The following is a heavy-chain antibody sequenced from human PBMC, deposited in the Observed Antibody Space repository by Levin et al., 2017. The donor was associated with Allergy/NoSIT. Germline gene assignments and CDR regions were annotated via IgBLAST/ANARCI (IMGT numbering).Heavy chain of an antibody. Sequence: MASETLSLTCTVSGGPISDYYWSWIRQPPGKGLECIGFISYTGTSNYNPSLKSRVSISVDTSKNQFSLRLRSVTTADTAVYYCARAGIKCRGGSCDDLPLAYWGQGTLVSVSS. J-gene: IGHJ4*02. CDR3: ARAGIKCRGGSCDDLPLAY. CDR1: GGPISDYY. CDR2: ISYTGTS. D-gene: IGHD2-15*01. V-gene: IGHV4-59*13.